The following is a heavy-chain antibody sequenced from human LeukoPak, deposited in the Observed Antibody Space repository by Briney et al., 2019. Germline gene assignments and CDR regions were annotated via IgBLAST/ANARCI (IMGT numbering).Heavy chain of an antibody. D-gene: IGHD3-22*01. Sequence: SETPSLTCTVSGGSINSHYWSWIRQPPGQGLEWIGFVSYNGRTKYSPSLQSRVTISVDRSENNFSLKLTSVTAADTAVYYCPRLIDNDSSGDSDTFDMWGQGTVVTVSS. J-gene: IGHJ3*02. CDR1: GGSINSHY. V-gene: IGHV4-59*11. CDR3: PRLIDNDSSGDSDTFDM. CDR2: VSYNGRT.